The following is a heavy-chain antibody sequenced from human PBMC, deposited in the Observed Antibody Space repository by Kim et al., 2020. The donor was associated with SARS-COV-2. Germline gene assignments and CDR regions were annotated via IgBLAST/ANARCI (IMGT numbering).Heavy chain of an antibody. CDR3: ARDYGSGSYVSFGYGMDV. D-gene: IGHD3-10*01. CDR2: IIPIFGTA. V-gene: IGHV1-69*13. J-gene: IGHJ6*02. CDR1: GGTFSSYA. Sequence: SVKVSCKASGGTFSSYAISWVRQAPGQGLEWMGGIIPIFGTANYAQKFQGRVTITADESTSTAYMELSSLSSEDTAVYYCARDYGSGSYVSFGYGMDVWGQGTTVTVSS.